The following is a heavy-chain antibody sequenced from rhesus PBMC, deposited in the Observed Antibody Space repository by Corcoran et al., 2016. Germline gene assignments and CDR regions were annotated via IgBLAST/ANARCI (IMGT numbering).Heavy chain of an antibody. CDR1: DDSLRSNY. V-gene: IGHV4-173*01. CDR2: MSYNEGRT. CDR3: GRACSAGVCYSY. J-gene: IGHJ4*01. Sequence: QLQLQESGPGLVKPSETLSLTCAVSDDSLRSNYWSWIRQPPGKGLEWIGRMSYNEGRTEYNPALNSRVTFSIDTSKNQFSLKLNSVTAADTAVYFCGRACSAGVCYSYWGQGVLVTVSS. D-gene: IGHD2-39*02.